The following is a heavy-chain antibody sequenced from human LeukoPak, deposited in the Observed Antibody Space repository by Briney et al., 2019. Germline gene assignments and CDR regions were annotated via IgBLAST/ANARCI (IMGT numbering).Heavy chain of an antibody. V-gene: IGHV3-21*06. Sequence: GGSLRLSCAASGFTFSNFSMNWVRQAPGKGLEWVSSISGSFTFTYYTDSLKGRFTISRDNVKNTLYLQMNSLRAEDTAVYYCARDWGVNYYYYMDVWGKGTTVTVSS. D-gene: IGHD3-16*01. CDR2: ISGSFTFT. J-gene: IGHJ6*03. CDR1: GFTFSNFS. CDR3: ARDWGVNYYYYMDV.